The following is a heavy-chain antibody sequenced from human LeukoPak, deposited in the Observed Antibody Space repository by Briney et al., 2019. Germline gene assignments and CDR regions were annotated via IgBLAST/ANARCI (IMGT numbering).Heavy chain of an antibody. Sequence: NPSETLSLTCTVSGGSISSSSYYWGWIRQPPGKGLEWIGSIYYSGSTYYNPSLKSRVTISVDTSKNQFSLKLSSVTAADTAVYYCARGSAVAGFRWDYYYYMDVWGKGTTVTVSS. V-gene: IGHV4-39*07. J-gene: IGHJ6*03. CDR2: IYYSGST. D-gene: IGHD6-19*01. CDR1: GGSISSSSYY. CDR3: ARGSAVAGFRWDYYYYMDV.